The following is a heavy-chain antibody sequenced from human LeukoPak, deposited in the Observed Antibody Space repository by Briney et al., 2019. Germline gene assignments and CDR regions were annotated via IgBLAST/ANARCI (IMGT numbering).Heavy chain of an antibody. CDR2: IYYSGST. J-gene: IGHJ3*02. Sequence: PSETPSLTCTVSGGSISSYYWSWIRQPPGKGLEWIGYIYYSGSTNYNPSLKSRVTISVDTSKNQFSLKLSSVTAADTAVYYCARNSAYYDILTGYSPQGAFDIWGQGTMVTVSS. CDR1: GGSISSYY. CDR3: ARNSAYYDILTGYSPQGAFDI. V-gene: IGHV4-59*01. D-gene: IGHD3-9*01.